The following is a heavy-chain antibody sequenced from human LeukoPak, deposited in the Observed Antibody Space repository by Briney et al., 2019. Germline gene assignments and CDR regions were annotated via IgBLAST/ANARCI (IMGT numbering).Heavy chain of an antibody. J-gene: IGHJ4*02. CDR3: AEEGCSSTSCYTDDY. D-gene: IGHD2-2*01. CDR2: IRYDGSNK. V-gene: IGHV3-30*02. Sequence: GGSLRLSCAASGFTFSSYGMHWVRQAPGKGLEWVAFIRYDGSNKYYADSVKGRFTISRDNSKNTLYLQMNSLRAEDTAVYYCAEEGCSSTSCYTDDYWGQGTLVTVSS. CDR1: GFTFSSYG.